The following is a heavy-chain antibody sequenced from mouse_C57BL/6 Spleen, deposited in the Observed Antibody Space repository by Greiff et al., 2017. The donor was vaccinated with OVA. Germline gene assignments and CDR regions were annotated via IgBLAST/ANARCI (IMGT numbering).Heavy chain of an antibody. Sequence: QVQLQQSGPELVKPGASVKLSCKASGYTFTSYDINWVKQRPGQGLEWIGWIYPRDGSTKYNEKFKGKATLTVDTSSSTAYMELHSLTSEDSAVYFCARRDSNYVSYFDYWGQGTTLTVSS. D-gene: IGHD2-5*01. V-gene: IGHV1-85*01. CDR1: GYTFTSYD. CDR3: ARRDSNYVSYFDY. CDR2: IYPRDGST. J-gene: IGHJ2*01.